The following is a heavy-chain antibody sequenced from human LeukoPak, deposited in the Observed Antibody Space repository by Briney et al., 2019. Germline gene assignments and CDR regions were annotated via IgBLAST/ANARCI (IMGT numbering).Heavy chain of an antibody. Sequence: SETLSLTCTVSGSSISSGYYWGWIRQPPGKGLEWIGSIYHSGSTYYNPSLKSRVTISVDTSKNQFSLKLSSVTAADTAVYYCAREGMTTVTREFDYWGQGTLVTVSS. J-gene: IGHJ4*02. CDR2: IYHSGST. CDR3: AREGMTTVTREFDY. CDR1: GSSISSGYY. D-gene: IGHD4-17*01. V-gene: IGHV4-38-2*02.